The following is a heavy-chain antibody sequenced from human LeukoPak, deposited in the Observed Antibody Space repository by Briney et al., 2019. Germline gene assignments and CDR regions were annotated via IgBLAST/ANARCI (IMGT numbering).Heavy chain of an antibody. D-gene: IGHD6-19*01. CDR3: ARDPTAVAGII. Sequence: SETLSLTCTVSGGSISSSSYYWGWIRQPPGKGLEWIGSIYYSGSTYYNPSLKSRVTISVDTSKNQFSLKLSSVTAADTAVYYCARDPTAVAGIIWGQGTLVTVSS. V-gene: IGHV4-39*07. J-gene: IGHJ4*02. CDR2: IYYSGST. CDR1: GGSISSSSYY.